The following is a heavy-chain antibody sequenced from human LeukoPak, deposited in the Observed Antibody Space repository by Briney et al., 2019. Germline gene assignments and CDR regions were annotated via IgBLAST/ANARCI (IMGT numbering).Heavy chain of an antibody. CDR1: GYTFTSYY. J-gene: IGHJ4*02. Sequence: ASVKVSCKASGYTFTSYYMHWVRQAPGQGLEWMGIINPSGGSTSYAQKFQGRVTMTRDTSTSTVYMELSSLRSDDTAVYYCARQCSSTSCYSGQNDYWGQGTLVTVSS. CDR2: INPSGGST. V-gene: IGHV1-46*01. D-gene: IGHD2-2*02. CDR3: ARQCSSTSCYSGQNDY.